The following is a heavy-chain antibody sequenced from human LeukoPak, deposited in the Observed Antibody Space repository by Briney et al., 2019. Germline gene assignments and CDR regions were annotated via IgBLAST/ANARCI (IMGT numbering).Heavy chain of an antibody. CDR3: ARDYDSSGCLDY. Sequence: SETLSLTCAVYGGSFSGYYWSWIRQPPGKGLEWIGEINHSGSTNYNPSLKSRVTMSVDTSENQFSLKLSSVTAADTAVYYCARDYDSSGCLDYWGQGTLVTVSS. CDR1: GGSFSGYY. D-gene: IGHD3-22*01. V-gene: IGHV4-34*01. J-gene: IGHJ4*02. CDR2: INHSGST.